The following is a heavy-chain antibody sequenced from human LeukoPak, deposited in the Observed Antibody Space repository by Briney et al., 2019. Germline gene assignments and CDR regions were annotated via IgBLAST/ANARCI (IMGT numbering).Heavy chain of an antibody. J-gene: IGHJ4*02. CDR2: IRQDGSGQ. Sequence: GGSLRLSCAASGFTFSSYYMSWVRQAPGKGLEWVANIRQDGSGQFYADSVKGRFAISRDNAKNSLYLQMDSLRVEDTAVYYCGRWLYSSGWAIDYWGQGTLVTVSS. CDR3: GRWLYSSGWAIDY. V-gene: IGHV3-7*01. D-gene: IGHD6-19*01. CDR1: GFTFSSYY.